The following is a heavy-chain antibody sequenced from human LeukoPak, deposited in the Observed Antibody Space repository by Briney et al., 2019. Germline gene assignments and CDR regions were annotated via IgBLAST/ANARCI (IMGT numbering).Heavy chain of an antibody. CDR1: GGSISSGDYY. CDR3: AREVSYGYDY. V-gene: IGHV4-30-4*08. D-gene: IGHD5-18*01. Sequence: SETLSLTCTVSGGSISSGDYYWSWIRQPPGKGLEWIGYIYYSGSTYYNPSLKSRVTISVDTSKSQFSLKLSSVTAADTAVYYCAREVSYGYDYWGQGTLVTVSS. CDR2: IYYSGST. J-gene: IGHJ4*02.